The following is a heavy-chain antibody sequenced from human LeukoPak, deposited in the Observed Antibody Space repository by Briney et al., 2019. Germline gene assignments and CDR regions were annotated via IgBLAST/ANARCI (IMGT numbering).Heavy chain of an antibody. V-gene: IGHV3-9*01. D-gene: IGHD6-6*01. Sequence: GGSLRLSCAASGFTFDDYAMHWVRQTPGRGLEWVSGITYNSGYVEYADSVKGRFTISRDNAKNTLYLQMNSLRAEDTAVYYCARVGFGYSSSSHGYYYYYMDVWGKGTTVTVSS. CDR2: ITYNSGYV. CDR1: GFTFDDYA. CDR3: ARVGFGYSSSSHGYYYYYMDV. J-gene: IGHJ6*03.